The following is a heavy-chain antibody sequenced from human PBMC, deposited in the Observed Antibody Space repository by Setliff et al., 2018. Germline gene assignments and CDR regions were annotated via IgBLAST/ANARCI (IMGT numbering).Heavy chain of an antibody. Sequence: SVKVSCKASGGSFSNYAIIWVRQAPGQGPEWMGGIIPIYGSTNNAEKFQGRVTITADKSTSTAYMELSSLRSDDTAVYYCAREGYCTNGVCNYFDYWGQGTLVTVSS. D-gene: IGHD2-8*01. CDR2: IIPIYGST. V-gene: IGHV1-69*06. CDR1: GGSFSNYA. J-gene: IGHJ4*02. CDR3: AREGYCTNGVCNYFDY.